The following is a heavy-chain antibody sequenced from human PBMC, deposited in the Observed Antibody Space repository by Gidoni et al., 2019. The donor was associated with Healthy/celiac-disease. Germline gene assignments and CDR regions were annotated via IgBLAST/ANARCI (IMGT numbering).Heavy chain of an antibody. V-gene: IGHV4-39*01. CDR2: ST. Sequence: STYYNPSLKSRVTISVDTSKNQFSLKLSSVTAADTAVYYCARGDIVVVVAAPSGWFDPWGQGTLVTVSS. D-gene: IGHD2-15*01. J-gene: IGHJ5*02. CDR3: ARGDIVVVVAAPSGWFDP.